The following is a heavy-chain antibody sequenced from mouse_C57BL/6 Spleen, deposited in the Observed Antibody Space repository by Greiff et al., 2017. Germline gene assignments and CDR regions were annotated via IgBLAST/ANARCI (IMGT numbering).Heavy chain of an antibody. CDR2: SRNKANDYTT. CDR3: ARDAGYTPFAY. Sequence: EVKLMASGGGLVQSGRSLRLSCATSGFTFSDFYMEWVRQAPGTGLEWIAASRNKANDYTTEYSASVKGRFIVSRDTSQSILYLQMNALRAEDTAIYYCARDAGYTPFAYWGQGTLVTVSA. V-gene: IGHV7-1*01. D-gene: IGHD1-2*01. CDR1: GFTFSDFY. J-gene: IGHJ3*01.